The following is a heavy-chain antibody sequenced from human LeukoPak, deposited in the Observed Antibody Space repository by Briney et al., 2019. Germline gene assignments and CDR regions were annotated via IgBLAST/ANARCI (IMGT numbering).Heavy chain of an antibody. CDR1: GYTFTGYY. CDR3: ARGGSYYGFDY. V-gene: IGHV1-8*02. D-gene: IGHD1-26*01. CDR2: MNPNSGNT. J-gene: IGHJ4*02. Sequence: ASVKVSCKASGYTFTGYYMHWVRQAPGQGLEWMGWMNPNSGNTGYAQKFQGRVTMTRNTSISTAYMELSSLRSEDTAVYYCARGGSYYGFDYWGQGTLVTVSS.